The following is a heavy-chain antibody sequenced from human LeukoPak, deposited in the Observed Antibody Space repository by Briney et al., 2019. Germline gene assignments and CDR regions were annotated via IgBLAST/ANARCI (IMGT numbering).Heavy chain of an antibody. CDR3: VRYGV. D-gene: IGHD3-10*01. CDR1: GFNFSSFY. Sequence: GGSLRLSCAASGFNFSSFYMSWVRQGPGKGLEWVANIKQDGSEKYCVDSVKGRFTVSRDNAKNSLYLQMNSLRAEDTAVYYCVRYGVWGQGTLVTVSS. J-gene: IGHJ4*02. V-gene: IGHV3-7*01. CDR2: IKQDGSEK.